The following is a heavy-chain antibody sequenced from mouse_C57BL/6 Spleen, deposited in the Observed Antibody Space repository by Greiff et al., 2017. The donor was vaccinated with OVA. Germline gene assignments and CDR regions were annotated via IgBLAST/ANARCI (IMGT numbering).Heavy chain of an antibody. CDR3: ARHFDY. V-gene: IGHV1-42*01. CDR1: GYSFTGYY. J-gene: IGHJ2*01. Sequence: QESGPELVKPGASVKISCKASGYSFTGYYMNWVKQSPEKSLEWIGEINPSTGGTTYNQKFKAKATLTVDKSSSTAYMQLKSLTSEDSAVYYCARHFDYWGQGTTLTVSS. CDR2: INPSTGGT.